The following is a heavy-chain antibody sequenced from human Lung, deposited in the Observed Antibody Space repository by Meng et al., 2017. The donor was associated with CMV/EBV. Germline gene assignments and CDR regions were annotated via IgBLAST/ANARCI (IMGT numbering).Heavy chain of an antibody. J-gene: IGHJ6*02. CDR1: GGSFSGYY. CDR2: INHSGST. V-gene: IGHV4-34*01. CDR3: ARRGDHIVVVPAANSTRKQGYGMDV. D-gene: IGHD2-2*01. Sequence: QTPSLTCAVYGGSFSGYYWSWIRQPPGKGLEWIGEINHSGSTNYNPSLKSRVTISVDTSKNQFSLKLSSVTAADTAVYYCARRGDHIVVVPAANSTRKQGYGMDVWGQGTTVTVSS.